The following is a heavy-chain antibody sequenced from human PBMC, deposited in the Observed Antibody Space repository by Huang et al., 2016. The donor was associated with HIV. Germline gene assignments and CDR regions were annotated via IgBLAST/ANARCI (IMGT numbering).Heavy chain of an antibody. J-gene: IGHJ4*02. D-gene: IGHD3-22*01. CDR1: GYAFTSYY. Sequence: QVQLVQSGAEVKKPGASVKVSCKASGYAFTSYYLHWVRQAPGQGLEWMGIINPSDGSTSYGQKFQGIVTTTGDTYTNTVFMELSSLRAEDTAVEYCARDRDFYDSSGYWGFNYFDYWGQGTLVTVSS. V-gene: IGHV1-46*01. CDR3: ARDRDFYDSSGYWGFNYFDY. CDR2: INPSDGST.